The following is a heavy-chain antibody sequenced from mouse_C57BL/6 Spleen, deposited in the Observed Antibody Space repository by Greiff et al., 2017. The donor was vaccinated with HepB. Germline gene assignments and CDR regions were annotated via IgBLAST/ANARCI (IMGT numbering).Heavy chain of an antibody. Sequence: VKLQQSGPELVKPGASVKISCKASGYAFSSSWMNWVKQRPGKGLEWIGRIYPGDGDTNYNGKFKGKATLTADKSSSTAYMQLSSLTSEDSAVYFCARGTTVVVSPLAYWGQGTLVTVSA. CDR3: ARGTTVVVSPLAY. CDR2: IYPGDGDT. CDR1: GYAFSSSW. J-gene: IGHJ3*01. V-gene: IGHV1-82*01. D-gene: IGHD1-1*01.